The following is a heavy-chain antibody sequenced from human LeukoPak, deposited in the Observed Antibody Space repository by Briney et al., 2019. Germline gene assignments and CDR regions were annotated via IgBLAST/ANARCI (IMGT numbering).Heavy chain of an antibody. CDR1: GYTFTNYG. CDR3: ARDSATGSGAFDI. J-gene: IGHJ3*02. D-gene: IGHD3-9*01. Sequence: GASVKVSCKASGYTFTNYGISWVRQAPGQGLEWMGWISAYNGNTNYAQKLQGRVTMTTDTSTSTAYVELRSLRSDDTAVSYCARDSATGSGAFDIWGQGTMVTVSS. V-gene: IGHV1-18*01. CDR2: ISAYNGNT.